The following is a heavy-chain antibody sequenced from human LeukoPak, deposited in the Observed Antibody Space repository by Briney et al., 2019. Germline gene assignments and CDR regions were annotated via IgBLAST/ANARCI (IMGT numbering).Heavy chain of an antibody. J-gene: IGHJ6*03. CDR2: IYSSGST. CDR3: ARHWELLEGDYYYYYMDV. V-gene: IGHV4-4*07. Sequence: SETLSLTCTVSGGSISSYYWSWIRQPAGKGLEWIGRIYSSGSTNYNPSLQSRLTMSVDPSKNQFSLKLRSVTAGGTGVYYCARHWELLEGDYYYYYMDVWGKGTTVTVSS. D-gene: IGHD1-26*01. CDR1: GGSISSYY.